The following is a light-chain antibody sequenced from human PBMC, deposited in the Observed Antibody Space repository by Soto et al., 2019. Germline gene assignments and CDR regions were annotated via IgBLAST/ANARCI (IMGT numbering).Light chain of an antibody. Sequence: QSVLTQPASVSGSPGQSITISCSGTSSDVGGYKYVSWYQQHPGKVPKLMIYEVSNRPSGVSNRFSGSKSGNTASLTISGLQPEDEADYYCSSYSRTSTAVVFGGGTKVTV. CDR3: SSYSRTSTAVV. J-gene: IGLJ2*01. CDR1: SSDVGGYKY. V-gene: IGLV2-14*01. CDR2: EVS.